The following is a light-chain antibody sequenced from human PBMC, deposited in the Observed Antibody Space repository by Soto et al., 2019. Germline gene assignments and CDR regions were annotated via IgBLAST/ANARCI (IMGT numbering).Light chain of an antibody. Sequence: DIHMTQSRSTLSASVGDRVTITCRASQSISSWLAWYQQKPGKAPKLLIYDASSLESGVPSRFSGSGSGTEFTLTISSLQPDDFASYYCQQYNSYSPLTFGGGTNVDIK. V-gene: IGKV1-5*01. CDR3: QQYNSYSPLT. CDR2: DAS. CDR1: QSISSW. J-gene: IGKJ4*01.